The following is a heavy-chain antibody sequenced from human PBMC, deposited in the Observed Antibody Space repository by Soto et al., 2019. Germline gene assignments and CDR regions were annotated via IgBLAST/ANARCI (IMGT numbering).Heavy chain of an antibody. CDR2: IYSGGST. CDR3: ASGAAGTFLRFDP. D-gene: IGHD6-13*01. V-gene: IGHV3-66*01. CDR1: GFTVSSNY. Sequence: GGSLRLSCAASGFTVSSNYMSWVRQAPGKGLEWVSVIYSGGSTYYADSVKGRFTISRDNSKNTLYLQMNSLRAEDTAVYYCASGAAGTFLRFDPWGLGTLVTVSS. J-gene: IGHJ5*02.